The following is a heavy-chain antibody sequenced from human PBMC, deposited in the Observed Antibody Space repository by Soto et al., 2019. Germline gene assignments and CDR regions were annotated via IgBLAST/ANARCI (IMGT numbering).Heavy chain of an antibody. CDR1: GFTVSSNY. J-gene: IGHJ5*02. D-gene: IGHD3-3*01. CDR2: IYSGGST. Sequence: SLRLSCAASGFTVSSNYMSWVRQAPGKGLEWVSVIYSGGSTYYVDSVKGRFTISRDNAKNSLYLQMNSLRDEDTAVYYCARESRFLEWLSLNWFDPWGQGTLVTVSS. CDR3: ARESRFLEWLSLNWFDP. V-gene: IGHV3-53*01.